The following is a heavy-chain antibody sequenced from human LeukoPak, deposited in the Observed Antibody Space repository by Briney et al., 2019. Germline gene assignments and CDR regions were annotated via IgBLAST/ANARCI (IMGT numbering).Heavy chain of an antibody. CDR3: ARSGIAAAGGALGR. CDR2: MNPNSGNT. D-gene: IGHD6-13*01. J-gene: IGHJ4*02. Sequence: AASVKVSCKASGYTFTSYDINWVRQATGQGLEWMGWMNPNSGNTGYAQKFQGRVTMTRNTSISTAYMELSSLRSEDTAVYYCARSGIAAAGGALGRWGQGTLVTVSS. V-gene: IGHV1-8*01. CDR1: GYTFTSYD.